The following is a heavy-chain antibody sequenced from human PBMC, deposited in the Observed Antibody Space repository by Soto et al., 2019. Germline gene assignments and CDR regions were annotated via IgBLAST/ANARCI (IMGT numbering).Heavy chain of an antibody. CDR2: ISSSGGST. CDR3: AKEGIPAAIQDYYYGMDV. V-gene: IGHV3-23*01. Sequence: EVQLLGSGGGLVQPGGSLRLSCAASGFTFSSYAMSWVRQAPGKGLEWVSAISSSGGSTYYADSVKGRFTISRDNYKNTLYLQMNSLRAEDTAVYYCAKEGIPAAIQDYYYGMDVWGQGTTVTVSS. J-gene: IGHJ6*02. CDR1: GFTFSSYA. D-gene: IGHD2-2*02.